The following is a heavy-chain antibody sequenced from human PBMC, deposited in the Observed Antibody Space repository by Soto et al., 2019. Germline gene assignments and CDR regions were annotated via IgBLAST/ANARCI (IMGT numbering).Heavy chain of an antibody. CDR1: GGTFSSFG. J-gene: IGHJ6*03. Sequence: SVKVSCKASGGTFSSFGISWVRQAPGQGLEWMGGIIPMFGTANYAQKFQGRVTITADESTSTAYMELRSLRSEDTAVYYCARVPGSPGDYYHMDVWGKGTTVTVS. V-gene: IGHV1-69*13. CDR3: ARVPGSPGDYYHMDV. CDR2: IIPMFGTA. D-gene: IGHD3-10*01.